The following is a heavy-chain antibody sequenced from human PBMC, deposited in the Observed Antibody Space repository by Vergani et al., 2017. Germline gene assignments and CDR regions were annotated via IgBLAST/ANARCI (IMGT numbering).Heavy chain of an antibody. CDR1: GYTFTSYS. D-gene: IGHD3-10*01. V-gene: IGHV1-18*01. CDR2: ISAYKGNT. CDR3: ARVKSARGREEGFDI. J-gene: IGHJ3*02. Sequence: QVQLVQSGAEVKKPGASVKVSCKASGYTFTSYSISWVRQAPRQGLECMGWISAYKGNTNYAQKLQGRVTMTTDTSTSTAYMELRSLRPDDTAVYYCARVKSARGREEGFDIWGQGTMVTVSS.